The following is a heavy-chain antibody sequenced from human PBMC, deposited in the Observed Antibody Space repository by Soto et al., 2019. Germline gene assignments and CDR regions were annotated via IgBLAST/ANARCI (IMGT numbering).Heavy chain of an antibody. D-gene: IGHD1-1*01. CDR3: ARDRNWKGFYGMDV. V-gene: IGHV4-59*01. CDR1: GGSISSYY. CDR2: IFYSGGT. Sequence: QVQLQESGPGLVKPSETLSLTCTVSGGSISSYYWSWIRQPPGKGLEWIGYIFYSGGTNYNPSLKGRVTISLDTSKPQFSLKLSSVTAADTALYYCARDRNWKGFYGMDVWGQGTTVTVSS. J-gene: IGHJ6*02.